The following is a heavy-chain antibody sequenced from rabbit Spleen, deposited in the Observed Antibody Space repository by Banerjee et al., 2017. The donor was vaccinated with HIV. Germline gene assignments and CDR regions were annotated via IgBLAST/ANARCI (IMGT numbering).Heavy chain of an antibody. J-gene: IGHJ4*01. CDR3: ARADGSSSGDNL. D-gene: IGHD1-1*01. V-gene: IGHV1S45*01. CDR1: GFDLSSDYD. Sequence: QEQLEESGGGLVKPEGSLTLTCKASGFDLSSDYDMCWVRQAPGKGLEWIACIYTGSTGNTYDESWAKGRFTISKTSSTPVTLQMTSLTAADSATYFGARADGSSSGDNLWGPGTLVTVS. CDR2: IYTGSTGNT.